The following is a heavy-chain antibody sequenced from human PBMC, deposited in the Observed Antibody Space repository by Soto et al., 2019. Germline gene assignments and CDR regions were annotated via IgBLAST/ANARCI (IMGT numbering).Heavy chain of an antibody. CDR2: IYHSGST. D-gene: IGHD5-12*01. Sequence: SETLSLTCAVSGGSISSGGYSWSWIRQPPGKGLEWIGYIYHSGSTYYNPSLKSRVTISVDRSKNQFSLKLSSVTAADTAVYYCARALGGYDCVFDYCGKGPLGTGFS. V-gene: IGHV4-30-2*01. CDR1: GGSISSGGYS. CDR3: ARALGGYDCVFDY. J-gene: IGHJ4*02.